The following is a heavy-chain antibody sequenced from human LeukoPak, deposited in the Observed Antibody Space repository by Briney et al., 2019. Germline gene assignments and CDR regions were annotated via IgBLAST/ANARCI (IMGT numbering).Heavy chain of an antibody. D-gene: IGHD2-2*01. V-gene: IGHV3-64*01. CDR1: GFTFSSYA. CDR3: ARGRYCSSTSCRDDAFDI. Sequence: QAGRSLRLSCAASGFTFSSYAMHWVRQAPGKGLEYVSAISSNGGSTYYANSVKGRFTISRDNSKNTLYLQMGSLRAEDMAVYYCARGRYCSSTSCRDDAFDIWGQGTMVTVSS. J-gene: IGHJ3*02. CDR2: ISSNGGST.